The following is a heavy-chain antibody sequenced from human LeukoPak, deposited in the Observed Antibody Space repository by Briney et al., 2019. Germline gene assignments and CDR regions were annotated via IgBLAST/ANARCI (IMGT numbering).Heavy chain of an antibody. CDR2: INWNSDSI. CDR3: AINGGGDSGYGNFDY. J-gene: IGHJ4*02. CDR1: GFTFDDYA. V-gene: IGHV3-9*01. D-gene: IGHD5-12*01. Sequence: GGSLRLSCAVSGFTFDDYAMHWVRQVPGKGLGWGSGINWNSDSIGYADSAKGRFTTSRDNAKNSLYLQMNSLRAEDTAFYYCAINGGGDSGYGNFDYWGQGTLVTVSS.